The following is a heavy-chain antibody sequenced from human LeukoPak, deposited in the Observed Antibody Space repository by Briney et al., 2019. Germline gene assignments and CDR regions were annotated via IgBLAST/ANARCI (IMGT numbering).Heavy chain of an antibody. Sequence: GGSLRLSCAASGFTFKNHEMNWVRQAPGKGLEWLSYISGAGRVTYYADFVKGRFTVSRDNTKMSLYLQINSLRAEDTAVYYCARNHYSSGHFDYWGQGTLVTVSS. V-gene: IGHV3-48*03. CDR1: GFTFKNHE. J-gene: IGHJ4*02. CDR2: ISGAGRVT. D-gene: IGHD1-14*01. CDR3: ARNHYSSGHFDY.